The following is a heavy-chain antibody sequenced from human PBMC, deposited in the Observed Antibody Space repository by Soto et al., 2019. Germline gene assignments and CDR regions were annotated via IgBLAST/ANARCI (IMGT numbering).Heavy chain of an antibody. CDR3: ARDLGNSGSYYALRYYYGMDV. CDR1: GGSISSYY. CDR2: IYYSGST. Sequence: SETLSLTCTVSGGSISSYYWSWIRQPPGKGLEWIGYIYYSGSTNYNPSLKSRVTISVDTSKNQFSLKLSSVTAADTAVYYCARDLGNSGSYYALRYYYGMDVWGQGTAVTVSS. J-gene: IGHJ6*02. D-gene: IGHD1-26*01. V-gene: IGHV4-59*01.